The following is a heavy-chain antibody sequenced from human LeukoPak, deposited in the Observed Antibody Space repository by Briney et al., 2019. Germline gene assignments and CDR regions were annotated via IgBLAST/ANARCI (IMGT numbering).Heavy chain of an antibody. CDR2: INPTGGST. D-gene: IGHD3-22*01. Sequence: ASVKVSCKASGYTFTSYHIHWVRQAPGQGLEWMGIINPTGGSTSYAQKFQGRVTMTRDTSSSTVYMELSSLRSEDTAVYYCASGVASYYDSSDYTFDYWGQGTLVTVSS. CDR3: ASGVASYYDSSDYTFDY. V-gene: IGHV1-46*01. J-gene: IGHJ4*02. CDR1: GYTFTSYH.